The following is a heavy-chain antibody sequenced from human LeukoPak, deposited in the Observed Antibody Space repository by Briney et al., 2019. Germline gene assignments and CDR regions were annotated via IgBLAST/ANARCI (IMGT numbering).Heavy chain of an antibody. J-gene: IGHJ4*02. CDR2: IYYSGST. Sequence: PSETLSLTCTVSGGSISSYYWSWIRQPPGKGLEWIGYIYYSGSTNYNPSLKSRVIISVDTSKNQFSLKLSSVTAADTAVYYCARVPNYDYVWGSYRNHQEYYFDYWGQGTLVAVSS. D-gene: IGHD3-16*02. CDR3: ARVPNYDYVWGSYRNHQEYYFDY. CDR1: GGSISSYY. V-gene: IGHV4-59*01.